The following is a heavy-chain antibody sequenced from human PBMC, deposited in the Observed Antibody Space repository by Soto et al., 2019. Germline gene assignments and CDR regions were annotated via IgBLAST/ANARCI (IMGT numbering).Heavy chain of an antibody. V-gene: IGHV4-31*03. CDR1: GCSVSSGCYY. CDR3: ARTPQY. J-gene: IGHJ4*02. CDR2: IYYSGTT. Sequence: HSERMYITCTVSGCSVSSGCYYWSWIRQHPGKALEWIGYIYYSGTTNYNPSLKSRVTISVDTSKNQFSLKLSSVTAADTAVYYCARTPQYWGQGTPVTVSS.